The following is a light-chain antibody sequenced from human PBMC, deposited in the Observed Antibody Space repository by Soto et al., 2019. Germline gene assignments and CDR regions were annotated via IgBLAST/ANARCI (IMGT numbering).Light chain of an antibody. Sequence: ENVLTQSPGTLSLSPGERATLSCRATQSVTNRYFAWYQQKPAQAPRLLIYGISSRATDIPDRFSGSGSGTDYTLTISRLEPEDFGVYYCQQYSSLPHTFGQGTKLEVK. V-gene: IGKV3-20*01. CDR1: QSVTNRY. CDR3: QQYSSLPHT. CDR2: GIS. J-gene: IGKJ2*01.